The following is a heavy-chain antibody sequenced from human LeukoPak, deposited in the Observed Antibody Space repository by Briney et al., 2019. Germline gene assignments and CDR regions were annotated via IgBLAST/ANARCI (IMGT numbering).Heavy chain of an antibody. Sequence: PSETLSLTCTVSGGSISSYYWSWIRQPPGKGLEWIGYIYYSGSTYYNPSLKSRVTISVDTSKNQFSLKLSSVTAADTAVYYCARDLSDYVWGIMRDYWGQGTLVTVSS. CDR3: ARDLSDYVWGIMRDY. CDR1: GGSISSYY. CDR2: IYYSGST. V-gene: IGHV4-59*12. J-gene: IGHJ4*02. D-gene: IGHD3-16*01.